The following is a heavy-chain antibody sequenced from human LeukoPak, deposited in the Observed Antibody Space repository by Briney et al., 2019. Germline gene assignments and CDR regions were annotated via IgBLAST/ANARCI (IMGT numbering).Heavy chain of an antibody. J-gene: IGHJ3*02. D-gene: IGHD6-25*01. CDR1: GFTFRGYS. CDR3: ARDAEYSTGAFDI. Sequence: GGSLRLSCAASGFTFRGYSMNWVRQAPGKGLEWVSSISSSSSYIYYADSVKGRFTISRDNSKNSLYLQMNSLRAEATDVYYCARDAEYSTGAFDIWGQGTMVTVSS. V-gene: IGHV3-21*01. CDR2: ISSSSSYI.